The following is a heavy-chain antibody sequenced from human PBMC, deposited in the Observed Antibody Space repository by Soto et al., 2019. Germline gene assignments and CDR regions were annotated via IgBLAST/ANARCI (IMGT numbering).Heavy chain of an antibody. CDR2: IIPILGIA. CDR3: AGRNRPSHNWFGP. Sequence: SAVKVSCRASGGTFRSYTMSWLRQAPGQGLEWMGRIIPILGIANYAQKFQGRVTITADKSTSTAYMELSSLRSEDIFFFLCAGRNRPSHNWFGPWGEGTLVTGSS. V-gene: IGHV1-69*02. CDR1: GGTFRSYT. J-gene: IGHJ5*02.